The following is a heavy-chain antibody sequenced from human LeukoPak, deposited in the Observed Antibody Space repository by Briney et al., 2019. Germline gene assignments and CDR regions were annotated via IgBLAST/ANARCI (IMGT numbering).Heavy chain of an antibody. V-gene: IGHV3-23*01. J-gene: IGHJ6*03. CDR1: GYTSSTYA. Sequence: GGSLRHSCAAPGYTSSTYAMTWDRQAPGKGLERVTRITGSGERTYYADTEKGRNTITRDNTNKMVYLQMNSLRGEDTAVYYCAKNSAYDRSLGYYSYYMVVWGKGSTVTVSS. D-gene: IGHD5-12*01. CDR2: ITGSGERT. CDR3: AKNSAYDRSLGYYSYYMVV.